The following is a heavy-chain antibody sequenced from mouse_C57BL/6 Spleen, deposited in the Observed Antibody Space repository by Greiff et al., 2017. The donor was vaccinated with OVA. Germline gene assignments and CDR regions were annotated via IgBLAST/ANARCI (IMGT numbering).Heavy chain of an antibody. CDR3: ARGSSYAMDY. D-gene: IGHD1-1*01. V-gene: IGHV1-39*01. CDR1: GYSFTDYN. CDR2: INPNYGTT. Sequence: VVESGASVKISCKASGYSFTDYNMNWVKQSNGKSLEWIGVINPNYGTTSYNQKFKGKATLTVDQSSSTAYMQLNSLTSEDSAVYYCARGSSYAMDYWGQGTSVTVSS. J-gene: IGHJ4*01.